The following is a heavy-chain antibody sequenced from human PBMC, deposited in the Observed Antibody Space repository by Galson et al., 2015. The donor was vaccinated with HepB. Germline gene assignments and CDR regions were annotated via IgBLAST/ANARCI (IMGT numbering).Heavy chain of an antibody. CDR2: LSGGSSYI. CDR3: ARDSGYYFDSSGHQLSAGSLDY. Sequence: SLRLSCAASGFTFSSYTMNWVRHAPGKGLEWVSSLSGGSSYIYYADSVKGRFTISRENAKNSLYLQMDSLRAEDTAVYYCARDSGYYFDSSGHQLSAGSLDYWGQGTLVTVSS. J-gene: IGHJ4*02. V-gene: IGHV3-21*01. CDR1: GFTFSSYT. D-gene: IGHD3-22*01.